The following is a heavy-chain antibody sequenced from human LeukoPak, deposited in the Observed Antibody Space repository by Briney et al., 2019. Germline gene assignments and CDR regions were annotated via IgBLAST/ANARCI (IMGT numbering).Heavy chain of an antibody. CDR2: IYYSGST. Sequence: PSETLSLTCTVSGGSTSIYYWSWVRQPPGKGLEWIGYIYYSGSTSYTPSLKSRVTISLDTSKNQFSLKVRSVTAADTAMYYCARSVVFYYDGSGYSTRFDYWGQGTLVTVSS. CDR1: GGSTSIYY. V-gene: IGHV4-59*01. CDR3: ARSVVFYYDGSGYSTRFDY. D-gene: IGHD3-22*01. J-gene: IGHJ4*02.